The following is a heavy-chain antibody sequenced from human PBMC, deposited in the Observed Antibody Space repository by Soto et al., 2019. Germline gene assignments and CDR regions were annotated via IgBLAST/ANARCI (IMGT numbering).Heavy chain of an antibody. V-gene: IGHV4-31*03. Sequence: SETLSLTCTVSGGSISSGGYYCSWIRQHPGKGLEWIGYIFYSGTTYYNPSLKSRVTISVDTSKNQFSLKPSSVTAADTAVYYCARRYGDYFDFWGQGTLVT. D-gene: IGHD4-17*01. CDR3: ARRYGDYFDF. CDR2: IFYSGTT. CDR1: GGSISSGGYY. J-gene: IGHJ4*02.